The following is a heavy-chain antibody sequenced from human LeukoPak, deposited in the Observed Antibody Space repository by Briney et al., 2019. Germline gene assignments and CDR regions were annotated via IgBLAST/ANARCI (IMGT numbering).Heavy chain of an antibody. CDR3: ARDQLPAYLDY. V-gene: IGHV4-39*07. J-gene: IGHJ4*02. Sequence: PSETLSLTCAVSGGSISSNSYYWGWIRQPPGKGLEWVGSIFYSGSTYYNPSLKSRVTISVDTSRNQFSLKLTSVTAADTAVYYCARDQLPAYLDYWGQGTLVTVSS. CDR1: GGSISSNSYY. CDR2: IFYSGST. D-gene: IGHD1-26*01.